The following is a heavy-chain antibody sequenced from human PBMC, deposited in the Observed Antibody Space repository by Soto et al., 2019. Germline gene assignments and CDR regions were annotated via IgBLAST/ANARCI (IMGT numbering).Heavy chain of an antibody. Sequence: QVQLVESGGGVVQPGRSRRLSCAAPGFPFNTYGFHWVRQAPGKGLEWVAVIWSDGNNKYYADSVKGRFTISRDSSKNTLYLQMNSLRVEDTAVYYCARIQLDTIMALDYWGQGTLVTVSS. V-gene: IGHV3-33*01. CDR3: ARIQLDTIMALDY. D-gene: IGHD1-1*01. J-gene: IGHJ4*02. CDR1: GFPFNTYG. CDR2: IWSDGNNK.